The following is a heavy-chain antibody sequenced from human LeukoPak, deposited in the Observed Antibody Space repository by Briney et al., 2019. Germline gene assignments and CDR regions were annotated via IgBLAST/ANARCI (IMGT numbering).Heavy chain of an antibody. Sequence: SETLSLTCTVSGGSISSYYWNWIRQPPGKGLEWIGYIYYSGTTNYNPSLKSRVTISVDTSKNQFSLKLSSVTAADTAVYYCARGVYIAAAXYGYWGQGTLVTVSS. V-gene: IGHV4-59*01. CDR2: IYYSGTT. CDR3: ARGVYIAAAXYGY. J-gene: IGHJ4*02. D-gene: IGHD6-13*01. CDR1: GGSISSYY.